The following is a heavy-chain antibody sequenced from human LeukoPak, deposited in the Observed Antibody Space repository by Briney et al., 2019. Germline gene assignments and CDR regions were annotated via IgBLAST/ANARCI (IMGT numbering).Heavy chain of an antibody. D-gene: IGHD6-19*01. CDR1: GYTFTNFD. J-gene: IGHJ6*03. CDR2: INPNSGNT. V-gene: IGHV1-8*01. CDR3: ARGPQWRGDSYYIDV. Sequence: APVKVSCKASGYTFTNFDINWVRQAPGQGLEWMGWINPNSGNTGYAQKFQGRVTMTMNTSITTAYMELSSLISEDTAVYYCARGPQWRGDSYYIDVWGRGTTVTVSS.